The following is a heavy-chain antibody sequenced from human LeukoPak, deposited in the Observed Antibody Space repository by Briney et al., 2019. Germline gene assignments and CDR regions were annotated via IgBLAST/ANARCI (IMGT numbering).Heavy chain of an antibody. D-gene: IGHD6-13*01. CDR3: AREDSAGIAAAGTCYYGMDV. CDR1: GYTFTTYY. CDR2: INPSGGTT. Sequence: ASVKVSCKASGYTFTTYYIHWVRQAPGQGLEWVGIINPSGGTTNYAQKLQGRVTMTRDTSISTAYMELSRLRSDDTAVYYCAREDSAGIAAAGTCYYGMDVWGQGTTVTVSS. V-gene: IGHV1-46*01. J-gene: IGHJ6*02.